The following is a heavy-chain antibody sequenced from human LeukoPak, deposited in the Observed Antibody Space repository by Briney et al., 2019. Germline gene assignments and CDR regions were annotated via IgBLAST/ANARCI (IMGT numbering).Heavy chain of an antibody. CDR1: GFTFSTFG. V-gene: IGHV3-33*01. D-gene: IGHD1-26*01. J-gene: IGHJ4*02. CDR2: IWYDGSNK. Sequence: PGRSLRLSCAASGFTFSTFGIHWVRQAPGKGLEWVSFIWYDGSNKYYADSVKGRFTISRDNSKNTLYLQMNSLRAEDTAVYYCARSAGARGYWGQGTLVTVSS. CDR3: ARSAGARGY.